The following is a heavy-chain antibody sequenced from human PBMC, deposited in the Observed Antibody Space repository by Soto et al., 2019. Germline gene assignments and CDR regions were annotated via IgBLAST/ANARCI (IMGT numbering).Heavy chain of an antibody. CDR3: AKDTGDCSSTSCTPGNNCFDP. J-gene: IGHJ5*02. V-gene: IGHV3-30*18. CDR2: ISYDGNKK. Sequence: SLRLSCAASGFTFSSYGMHWVRQAPGKGLEWVAVISYDGNKKYYADSVKGRFTISRDNSKNTLYLQMNSLRAEDTAVYYCAKDTGDCSSTSCTPGNNCFDPWGQGTLVTVSS. D-gene: IGHD2-2*01. CDR1: GFTFSSYG.